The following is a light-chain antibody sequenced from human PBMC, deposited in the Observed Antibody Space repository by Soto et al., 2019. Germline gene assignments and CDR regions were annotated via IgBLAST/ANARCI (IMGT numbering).Light chain of an antibody. Sequence: EIVLTQSPATLSLSPGERATLSCRASQSVSSYLAWYQQKPGQAPRLLIYDASNRATGIPARSSGSGSGTDFTLTIRSLEPEDFADYYCQQRSNWPPWTFGQGTKVEIK. CDR2: DAS. CDR3: QQRSNWPPWT. V-gene: IGKV3-11*01. J-gene: IGKJ1*01. CDR1: QSVSSY.